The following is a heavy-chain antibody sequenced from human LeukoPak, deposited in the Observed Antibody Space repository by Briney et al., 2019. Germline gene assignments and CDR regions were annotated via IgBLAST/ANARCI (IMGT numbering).Heavy chain of an antibody. Sequence: SETLSLTCTVSGGSMSTYYWTWIRQPAGKGLEWVGRVYTSGTTNYNPSLKSRVTMSVDTSKNQFSLKLRSVTAADTAVYYCARMYCGSTSCYSGVWGQGTLVTVSS. CDR1: GGSMSTYY. J-gene: IGHJ4*02. CDR2: VYTSGTT. V-gene: IGHV4-4*07. CDR3: ARMYCGSTSCYSGV. D-gene: IGHD2-2*01.